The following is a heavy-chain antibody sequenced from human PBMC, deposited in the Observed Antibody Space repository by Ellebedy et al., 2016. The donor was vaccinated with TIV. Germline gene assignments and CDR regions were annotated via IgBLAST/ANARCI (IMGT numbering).Heavy chain of an antibody. J-gene: IGHJ4*02. V-gene: IGHV3-23*01. CDR2: ITGGGGSA. D-gene: IGHD2-15*01. CDR3: SKDLKRYRSGPFGGDDY. Sequence: GESLKISXAASGFTFSSYAMSWVRQAPGKGLEWVSTITGGGGSAYFADSVKGRFTISRDNSKNTLYLQMNRLRAEDTAVYYCSKDLKRYRSGPFGGDDYWGQGTLVTVSS. CDR1: GFTFSSYA.